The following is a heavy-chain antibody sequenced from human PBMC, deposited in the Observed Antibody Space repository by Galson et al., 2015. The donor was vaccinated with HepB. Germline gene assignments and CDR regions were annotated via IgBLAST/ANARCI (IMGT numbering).Heavy chain of an antibody. J-gene: IGHJ5*01. V-gene: IGHV6-1*01. Sequence: CAISGDSVSSNRASWNWIRQSPSSGLEWLGKTYFRSKWYIEYAGSMKGRMTISPDTSKNQFSLHLNSVTPEDTAVYYCVRLSGSSWFDYWGPGTLVTVSS. CDR1: GDSVSSNRAS. CDR3: VRLSGSSWFDY. CDR2: TYFRSKWYI. D-gene: IGHD6-13*01.